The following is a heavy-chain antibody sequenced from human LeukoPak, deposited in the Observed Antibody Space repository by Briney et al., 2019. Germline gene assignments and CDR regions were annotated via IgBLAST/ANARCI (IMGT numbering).Heavy chain of an antibody. D-gene: IGHD1-26*01. Sequence: SETLSLTCAVYGGSFSGYYWSWIRQPAGKGLEWIGRIYTSGSTNYNPSLKSRITISVDTSKNQFSLKLSSVTAADTAVYYCARSGSYSGTHYWGQGTLVTVSS. V-gene: IGHV4-59*10. CDR1: GGSFSGYY. J-gene: IGHJ4*02. CDR2: IYTSGST. CDR3: ARSGSYSGTHY.